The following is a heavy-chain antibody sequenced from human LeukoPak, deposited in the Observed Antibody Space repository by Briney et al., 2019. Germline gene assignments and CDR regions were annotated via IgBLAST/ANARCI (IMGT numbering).Heavy chain of an antibody. J-gene: IGHJ4*02. Sequence: ASVKVSCKASGYTFTSYGISWVRQAPGQGLEWMGWISAYNGNTNYAQKLRGRVTMTTDTSTSTAYMELRSLRSDDTAVYYCARDIGSYDILTGYQPHFDYWGQGTLVTVSS. D-gene: IGHD3-9*01. V-gene: IGHV1-18*01. CDR1: GYTFTSYG. CDR3: ARDIGSYDILTGYQPHFDY. CDR2: ISAYNGNT.